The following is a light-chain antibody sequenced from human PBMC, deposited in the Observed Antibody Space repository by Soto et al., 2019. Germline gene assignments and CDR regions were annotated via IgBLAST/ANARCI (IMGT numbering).Light chain of an antibody. CDR2: SNN. CDR1: SSNIGSNT. Sequence: QPVLTQPPSASGTPGQRVTISCSGSSSNIGSNTVNWYQQLPGTAPKLLIYSNNHRPSGVPDRFSGSKSGTSASLAISGLQFEDEADYYCAAWDDSLNVVVFGGGTKLTVL. CDR3: AAWDDSLNVVV. J-gene: IGLJ2*01. V-gene: IGLV1-44*01.